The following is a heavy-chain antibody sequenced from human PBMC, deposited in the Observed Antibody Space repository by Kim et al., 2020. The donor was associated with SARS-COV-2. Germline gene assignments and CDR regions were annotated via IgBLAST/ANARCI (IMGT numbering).Heavy chain of an antibody. CDR3: ASRVLGIAVAGGDY. Sequence: GGSLRLSCAASGFTFSSYAMHWVRQAPGKGLEWVAVISYDGSNKYYADSVKGRFTISRDNSKNTLYLQMNSLRAEDTAVYYCASRVLGIAVAGGDYWGQGTLVTVSS. V-gene: IGHV3-30*04. J-gene: IGHJ4*02. CDR2: ISYDGSNK. D-gene: IGHD6-19*01. CDR1: GFTFSSYA.